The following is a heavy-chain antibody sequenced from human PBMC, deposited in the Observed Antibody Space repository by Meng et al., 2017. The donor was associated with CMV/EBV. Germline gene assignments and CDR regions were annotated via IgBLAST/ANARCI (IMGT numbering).Heavy chain of an antibody. D-gene: IGHD2-2*02. Sequence: GESLKISCAASGFTFSSYWMSWVRQAPGKGLEWVANIKQDGSEKYYVDSVKGRFTISRDNSKNTLYLQMNSLRAEDTAVYYCAKDRCSSTSCYTDLPYWGQGTLVTVSS. J-gene: IGHJ4*02. CDR3: AKDRCSSTSCYTDLPY. CDR2: IKQDGSEK. CDR1: GFTFSSYW. V-gene: IGHV3-7*03.